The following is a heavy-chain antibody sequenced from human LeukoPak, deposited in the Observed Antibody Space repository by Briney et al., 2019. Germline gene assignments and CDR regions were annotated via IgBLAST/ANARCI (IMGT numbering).Heavy chain of an antibody. CDR3: AKDREYQLLFPSFDY. D-gene: IGHD2-2*01. V-gene: IGHV3-9*01. CDR1: GFTFDDYA. CDR2: ISWNSGSI. J-gene: IGHJ4*02. Sequence: QPGRSLRLSCAASGFTFDDYAMHWVRQAPGKGLEWVSGISWNSGSIGYADSVKGRFTISRDNAKNSLYLQMNSLRAEDTALYYCAKDREYQLLFPSFDYWGQGTLVTVSS.